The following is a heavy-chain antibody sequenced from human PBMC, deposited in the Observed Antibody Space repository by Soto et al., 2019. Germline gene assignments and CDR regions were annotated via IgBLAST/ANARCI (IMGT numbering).Heavy chain of an antibody. J-gene: IGHJ6*02. D-gene: IGHD3-22*01. Sequence: GSLKISCKGSGYSFTSYWIGWVRQMPGKGLEWMGIIYPGDSDTRYSPSFQGQVTISADKSISTAYLQWSSLKASDTAMYYCARTVYYYDSSGYPPDPYYYYGMDVWGQGTTVTVSS. V-gene: IGHV5-51*01. CDR2: IYPGDSDT. CDR3: ARTVYYYDSSGYPPDPYYYYGMDV. CDR1: GYSFTSYW.